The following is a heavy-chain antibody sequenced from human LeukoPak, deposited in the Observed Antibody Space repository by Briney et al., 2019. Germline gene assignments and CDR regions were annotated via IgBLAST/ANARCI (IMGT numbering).Heavy chain of an antibody. J-gene: IGHJ3*02. V-gene: IGHV1-18*01. CDR3: ARVGGEEVAFDI. D-gene: IGHD3-16*01. CDR2: ISAYNGNT. Sequence: WMGWISAYNGNTNYAQKLQGRVTMTTDTSTSTAYMELRSLRSDDTAVYYCARVGGEEVAFDIWGQGTMVTVSS.